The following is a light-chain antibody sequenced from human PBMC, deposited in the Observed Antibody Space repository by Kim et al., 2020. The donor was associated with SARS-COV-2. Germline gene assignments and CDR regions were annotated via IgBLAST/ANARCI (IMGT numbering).Light chain of an antibody. V-gene: IGKV1-39*01. Sequence: DIQMTQSPSSLSASVGDRVTITCRASQSIANYLNWYQHKPPGKAPNLLLYAASTLHTGVPSRFSGSGSGTNFNLTVSSLQPEDFATYYCQQSYTTPITFGQGTRLEIK. CDR1: QSIANY. J-gene: IGKJ5*01. CDR2: AAS. CDR3: QQSYTTPIT.